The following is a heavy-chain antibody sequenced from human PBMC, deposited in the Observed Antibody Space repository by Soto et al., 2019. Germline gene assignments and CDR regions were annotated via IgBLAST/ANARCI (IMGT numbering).Heavy chain of an antibody. CDR1: GDTFTSYD. V-gene: IGHV1-8*01. CDR2: MNPSTGNT. J-gene: IGHJ4*02. D-gene: IGHD2-15*01. Sequence: QVQLVHSGAEVKKPGASVKVSCKASGDTFTSYDINWVRQATGQGLEWMGRMNPSTGNTDYARKFQGRVTMTRNTSINPAYLELSSLRFEDTAVYYCARGGYCSDYDCLYYFDSWGQGTLVTVSS. CDR3: ARGGYCSDYDCLYYFDS.